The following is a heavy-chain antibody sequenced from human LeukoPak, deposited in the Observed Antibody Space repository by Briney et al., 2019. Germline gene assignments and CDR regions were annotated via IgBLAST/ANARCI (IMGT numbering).Heavy chain of an antibody. V-gene: IGHV1-3*01. Sequence: ASVKVSCKASGYTFTSYAMHWVRQAPGQRLEWMGWINAGNGNTKYSQKFQGRVTITRDTSASTAYMELSSLRSEDTAVYYCAKSYGSGWPRGYFQHWGQGTLVTVSS. CDR2: INAGNGNT. J-gene: IGHJ1*01. D-gene: IGHD3-10*01. CDR3: AKSYGSGWPRGYFQH. CDR1: GYTFTSYA.